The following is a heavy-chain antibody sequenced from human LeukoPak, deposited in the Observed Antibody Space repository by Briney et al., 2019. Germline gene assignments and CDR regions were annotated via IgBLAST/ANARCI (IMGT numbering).Heavy chain of an antibody. V-gene: IGHV4-59*08. Sequence: SETLSLTCAVSGGSISSNYWSWIRQPPGKGLEWIGFIYYSGSTNYNPSLKSRVTISVDTSKNQFSLKLSSVTAADTAVYYCARHDNVFHDYGDYADGFDIWGQGTMVTVSS. D-gene: IGHD4-17*01. CDR3: ARHDNVFHDYGDYADGFDI. J-gene: IGHJ3*02. CDR2: IYYSGST. CDR1: GGSISSNY.